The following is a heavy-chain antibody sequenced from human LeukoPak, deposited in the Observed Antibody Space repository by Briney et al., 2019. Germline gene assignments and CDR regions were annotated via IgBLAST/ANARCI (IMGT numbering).Heavy chain of an antibody. J-gene: IGHJ4*02. CDR2: AFYSGTT. CDR1: GDYITTTNYY. V-gene: IGHV4-39*01. Sequence: SETLSLTCNVSGDYITTTNYYWAWIRQPPGKGLEWIASAFYSGTTYYTPSLKSRVIISMDTSRKQISLRLSSVTATDTAIYYCARRSRLYKHEATGYHDSWGQGTLVTVSS. D-gene: IGHD3-9*01. CDR3: ARRSRLYKHEATGYHDS.